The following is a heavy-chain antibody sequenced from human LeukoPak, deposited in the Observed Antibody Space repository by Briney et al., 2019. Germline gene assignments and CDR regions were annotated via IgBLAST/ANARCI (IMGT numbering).Heavy chain of an antibody. D-gene: IGHD6-13*01. CDR2: LYYVGNT. CDR1: GGSISTNSYY. V-gene: IGHV4-39*02. J-gene: IGHJ3*02. CDR3: ARAPRLRVALVRWIHAAFDM. Sequence: PSETLSLTCTVSGGSISTNSYYWGWIRPPPGKGLEWIGSLYYVGNTFLKPSLASRVTITVDKSQNQFSLKLRSPTAADTAVYYWARAPRLRVALVRWIHAAFDMWGQGTMVTVSS.